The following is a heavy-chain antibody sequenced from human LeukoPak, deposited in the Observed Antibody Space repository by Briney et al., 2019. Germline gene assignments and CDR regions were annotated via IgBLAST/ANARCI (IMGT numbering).Heavy chain of an antibody. CDR2: IYTSGST. CDR1: GASVNSGNYY. V-gene: IGHV4-61*02. J-gene: IGHJ5*02. D-gene: IGHD4-11*01. Sequence: PSQTLSLTCTVSGASVNSGNYYWTWIRQPAGKRLEWIGRIYTSGSTNYNPSLKSRVTVSIDASKNQFSPRLSSVTAADTALYYCASETDYSHPNWFDPWGQGTLVTVSS. CDR3: ASETDYSHPNWFDP.